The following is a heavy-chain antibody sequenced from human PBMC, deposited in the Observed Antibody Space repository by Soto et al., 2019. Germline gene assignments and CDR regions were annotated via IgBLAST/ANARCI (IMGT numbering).Heavy chain of an antibody. D-gene: IGHD5-12*01. Sequence: HPGGSLRLSCAASGFTFSSYGMHWVRQAPGKGLEWVAVISYDGSNKYYADSVKGRFTISRDNSKNTLYLQMNSLRAEDTAVYYCAKSSGYDFDYYYGMDVWGQGTTVTVSS. CDR3: AKSSGYDFDYYYGMDV. J-gene: IGHJ6*02. CDR2: ISYDGSNK. V-gene: IGHV3-30*18. CDR1: GFTFSSYG.